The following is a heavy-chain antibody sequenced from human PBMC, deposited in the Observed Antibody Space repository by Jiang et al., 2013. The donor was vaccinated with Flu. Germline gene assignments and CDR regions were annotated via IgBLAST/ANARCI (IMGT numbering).Heavy chain of an antibody. CDR2: INHSGST. CDR3: ARRRADSGYDSRYYYYYGMDV. V-gene: IGHV4-34*01. J-gene: IGHJ6*02. CDR1: GGSFSDYY. D-gene: IGHD5-12*01. Sequence: LLKPSETLSLTCAVYGGSFSDYYWSWIRQSPGKGLGWIGEINHSGSTNYNPPLKSRVTISVDTSKKQFSLNLSSLTAADTAVYYCARRRADSGYDSRYYYYYGMDVWGQGTTVTVSS.